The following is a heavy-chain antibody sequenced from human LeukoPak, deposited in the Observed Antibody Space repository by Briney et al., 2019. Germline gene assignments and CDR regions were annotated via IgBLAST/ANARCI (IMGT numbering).Heavy chain of an antibody. Sequence: ASVKVSCKASGYTFTSYGISWVRQAPGQGLEWMGWISAYNGNTNYAQKLQGRVTMTTDTSTSTAYMELRSLRSDDTAVYYCARDRAPGIAAAGPFDYWGQGTLVTVSS. V-gene: IGHV1-18*01. CDR1: GYTFTSYG. CDR2: ISAYNGNT. D-gene: IGHD6-13*01. CDR3: ARDRAPGIAAAGPFDY. J-gene: IGHJ4*02.